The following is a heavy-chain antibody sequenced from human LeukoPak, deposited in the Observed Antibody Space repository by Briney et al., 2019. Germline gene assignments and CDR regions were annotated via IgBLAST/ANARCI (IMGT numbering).Heavy chain of an antibody. CDR2: IDPSGGST. CDR3: ARAYNWNDRFDY. CDR1: GYTFTSYY. V-gene: IGHV1-46*01. D-gene: IGHD1-20*01. Sequence: GASVKVSCKASGYTFTSYYIHWVRQAPGQGLEWMGLIDPSGGSTNSAQKFQGRVIVTRDTSPTAVYMELSSLRSEDTAVYYCARAYNWNDRFDYWGQGTLVTVSS. J-gene: IGHJ4*02.